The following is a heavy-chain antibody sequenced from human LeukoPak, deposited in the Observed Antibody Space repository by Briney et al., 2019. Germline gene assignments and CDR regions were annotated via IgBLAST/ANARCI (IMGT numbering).Heavy chain of an antibody. CDR3: ARQQSASGYIE. CDR2: IYPGNSRT. V-gene: IGHV5-51*01. Sequence: GESLKISCKASGYSFTNYWIGWVRQLPGEGLEWMGIIYPGNSRTGYSPSFQGQVTISVDKSISTAYLQWSSLRASDTAMYYCARQQSASGYIEWGQGTLVTVSS. CDR1: GYSFTNYW. J-gene: IGHJ4*02. D-gene: IGHD6-25*01.